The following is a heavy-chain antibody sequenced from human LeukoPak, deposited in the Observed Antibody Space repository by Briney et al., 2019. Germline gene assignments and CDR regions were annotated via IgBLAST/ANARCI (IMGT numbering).Heavy chain of an antibody. CDR2: IYYSGST. D-gene: IGHD2-8*02. J-gene: IGHJ4*02. Sequence: PSETLSLTCTVSGGSISSYYWSWIRQPAGKGLEWIGYIYYSGSTNYNPSLKSRVTISVDTSKNQFSLKLSSVTAADTAVYYCALMAGYGSEGIGYWGQGTLVTVSS. CDR3: ALMAGYGSEGIGY. V-gene: IGHV4-59*01. CDR1: GGSISSYY.